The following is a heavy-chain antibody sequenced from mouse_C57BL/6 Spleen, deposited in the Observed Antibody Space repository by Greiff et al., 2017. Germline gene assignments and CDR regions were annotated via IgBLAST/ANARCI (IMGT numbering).Heavy chain of an antibody. CDR1: GFTFSDYG. CDR2: ISSGSSTI. D-gene: IGHD2-10*01. Sequence: EVKVVESGGGLVKPGGSLKLSCAASGFTFSDYGMHWVRQAPEKGLEWVAYISSGSSTIYYADTVKGRFTISRDNAKNTLFLQMTSLRSEDTAMYYCARGSYYGNYDAMDYWGQGTSVTVSS. J-gene: IGHJ4*01. V-gene: IGHV5-17*01. CDR3: ARGSYYGNYDAMDY.